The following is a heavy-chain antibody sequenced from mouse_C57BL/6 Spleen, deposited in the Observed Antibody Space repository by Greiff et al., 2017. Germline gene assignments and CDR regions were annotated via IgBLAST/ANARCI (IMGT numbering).Heavy chain of an antibody. J-gene: IGHJ2*01. D-gene: IGHD1-1*01. V-gene: IGHV1-26*01. CDR3: ARGYLLLPSYYFDY. CDR2: INPNIGGT. CDR1: GSTFTDYY. Sequence: EVQLQQSGPELVKPGASVKISCKASGSTFTDYYMNWVKKSHGTSLTWIGDINPNIGGTSYNQKFKGKATLTVDKSSSTAYMELRSLTSEDSAVYYCARGYLLLPSYYFDYWGQGTTLTVSS.